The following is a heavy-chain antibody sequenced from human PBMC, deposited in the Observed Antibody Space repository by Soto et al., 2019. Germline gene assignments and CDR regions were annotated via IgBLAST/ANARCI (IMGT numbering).Heavy chain of an antibody. V-gene: IGHV3-33*01. Sequence: QVHLVESGGGVVQPGRSLRLSCAASGFPFSAYGMHWVRQAPDKGLEWLAMIYYDGNNKYYAPSVEGRFTISRDNSKNTLYLQMNSLRVEETAVYYCARVGGTVTSDYWGQGTLVIVSS. D-gene: IGHD4-17*01. CDR1: GFPFSAYG. CDR2: IYYDGNNK. J-gene: IGHJ4*02. CDR3: ARVGGTVTSDY.